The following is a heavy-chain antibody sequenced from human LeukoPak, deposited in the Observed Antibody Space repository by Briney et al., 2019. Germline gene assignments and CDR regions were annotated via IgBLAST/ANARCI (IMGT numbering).Heavy chain of an antibody. Sequence: LPGGSLRLSCAASGFTFSSYAMSWVRQAPGKGLQWVSAFSGSGGSTYYADSVKGRFTISRDNSRNTLYLQMNSLRAEDTAVYYCARSGLSRFGFWGQGTLVTVSS. V-gene: IGHV3-23*01. CDR3: ARSGLSRFGF. CDR2: FSGSGGST. D-gene: IGHD2/OR15-2a*01. CDR1: GFTFSSYA. J-gene: IGHJ4*02.